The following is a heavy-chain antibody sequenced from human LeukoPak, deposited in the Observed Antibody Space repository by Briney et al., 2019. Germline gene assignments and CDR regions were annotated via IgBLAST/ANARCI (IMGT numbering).Heavy chain of an antibody. CDR2: IWYDGSNK. D-gene: IGHD1-26*01. J-gene: IGHJ4*02. V-gene: IGHV3-33*01. CDR1: GFTLSSYG. Sequence: GGSLRLSCAASGFTLSSYGMHWVRQAPGKGVEWVAVIWYDGSNKYHADSVKGRFTISRDNSKNTLYLQMNSLRAEDAAVYYCASLGSQDFDYWGQGTLVTVSS. CDR3: ASLGSQDFDY.